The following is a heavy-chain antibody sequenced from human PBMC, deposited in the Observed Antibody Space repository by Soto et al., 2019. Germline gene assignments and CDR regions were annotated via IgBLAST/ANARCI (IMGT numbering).Heavy chain of an antibody. CDR3: ARGHLWLED. CDR2: IYYSGST. CDR1: VVSITGFY. J-gene: IGHJ4*02. Sequence: SDTLSLTCAIYVVSITGFYWSWILQPPGKGLEYIGYIYYSGSTYYNPSLKSRVTVSLDSSKNQFSLKLTSVTAADTAVYYCARGHLWLEDWGQGTLVTVS. V-gene: IGHV4-59*01. D-gene: IGHD3-3*01.